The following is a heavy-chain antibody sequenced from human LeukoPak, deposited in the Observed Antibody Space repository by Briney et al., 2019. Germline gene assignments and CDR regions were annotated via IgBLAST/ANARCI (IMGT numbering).Heavy chain of an antibody. Sequence: PSETLSLTCTVSGDSISSSNYYWGWIRQPPGKGLEGIGTIYYSGSTYYTPSLKIRVTISVYTSKNQFSLKLSSVTAADTAVYYCARQGDYCSTTSCYDYWGQGILVTVSS. J-gene: IGHJ4*02. CDR1: GDSISSSNYY. CDR2: IYYSGST. CDR3: ARQGDYCSTTSCYDY. V-gene: IGHV4-39*01. D-gene: IGHD2-2*01.